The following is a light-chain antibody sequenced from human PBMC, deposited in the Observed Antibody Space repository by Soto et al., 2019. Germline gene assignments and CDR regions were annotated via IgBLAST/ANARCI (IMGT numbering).Light chain of an antibody. V-gene: IGKV3-15*01. CDR3: QHYNKWPLT. Sequence: EIVMTQSPATLSVSPGERATLSCRASQSVSNNLAWYQQKPGQAPRLLIYGASTRATGIPARFSGSGSGTDFTLTISSLQSEDFAVYYCQHYNKWPLTFGGGTKVEIK. J-gene: IGKJ4*01. CDR2: GAS. CDR1: QSVSNN.